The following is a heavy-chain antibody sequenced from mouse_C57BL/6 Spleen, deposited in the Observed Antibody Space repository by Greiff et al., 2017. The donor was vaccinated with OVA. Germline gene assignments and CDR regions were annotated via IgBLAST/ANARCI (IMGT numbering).Heavy chain of an antibody. D-gene: IGHD1-1*01. J-gene: IGHJ4*01. CDR1: GFTFSSYA. CDR2: ISSGGDYI. Sequence: EVKLMESGEGLVKPGGSLKLSCAASGFTFSSYAMSWVRQTPEKRLEWVAYISSGGDYIYYADTVKGRFTISRDNARNTLYLQMSSLKSEDTAMYYCTRDDEGTTDYYAMDYWGQGTSVTVSS. CDR3: TRDDEGTTDYYAMDY. V-gene: IGHV5-9-1*02.